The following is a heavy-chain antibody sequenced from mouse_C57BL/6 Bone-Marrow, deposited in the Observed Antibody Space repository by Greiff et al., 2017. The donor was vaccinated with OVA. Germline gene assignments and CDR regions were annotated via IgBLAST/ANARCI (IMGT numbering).Heavy chain of an antibody. CDR1: GYTFTSYW. V-gene: IGHV1-72*01. CDR3: ARSPIIVDPSFDY. Sequence: QVQLQQPGAELVKPGASVKLSCKASGYTFTSYWMHWVKQRPGRGLEWIGRIDPTSGGTKYNEKFKSKATLTVDKPSSTAYMQLSSLTSEDSAVYYCARSPIIVDPSFDYWGQGTTLTVSS. CDR2: IDPTSGGT. D-gene: IGHD1-1*01. J-gene: IGHJ2*01.